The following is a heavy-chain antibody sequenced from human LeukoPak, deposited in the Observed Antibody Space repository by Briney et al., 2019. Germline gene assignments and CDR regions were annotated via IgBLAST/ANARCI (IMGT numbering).Heavy chain of an antibody. D-gene: IGHD2-2*01. Sequence: EPSETLSLTCTVSGGSISSYYWSWIRQPPGKGLEWIGYIYTSGSTNYNPSLKSRVTISVDTSKNQFSLDLSSVTAADTAVCYCARQKCTSASCLTKNAFDIWGQGTMVTVSS. V-gene: IGHV4-4*09. J-gene: IGHJ3*02. CDR3: ARQKCTSASCLTKNAFDI. CDR1: GGSISSYY. CDR2: IYTSGST.